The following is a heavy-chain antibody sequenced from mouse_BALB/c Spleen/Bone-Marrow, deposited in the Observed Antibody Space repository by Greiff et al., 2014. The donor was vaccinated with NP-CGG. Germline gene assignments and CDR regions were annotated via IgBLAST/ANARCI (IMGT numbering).Heavy chain of an antibody. CDR2: IDPENGNT. V-gene: IGHV14-1*02. CDR3: AMITTY. Sequence: VQLQQSGAELVRPGALVKLSCKASGFNVKDYYMHRVKQRPEQGLEWIGWIDPENGNTIYDPKFQGKASITADTSSNTAYLQLSSLTSEDTAVYYCAMITTYWGQGTTLTVSS. CDR1: GFNVKDYY. D-gene: IGHD2-4*01. J-gene: IGHJ2*01.